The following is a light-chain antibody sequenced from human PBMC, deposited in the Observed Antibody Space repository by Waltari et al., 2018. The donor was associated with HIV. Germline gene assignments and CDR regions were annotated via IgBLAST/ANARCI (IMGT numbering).Light chain of an antibody. CDR3: GTWDSSLNAGV. CDR2: DND. V-gene: IGLV1-51*01. CDR1: SSNLAHNY. Sequence: QSMLTPPPSVSAAPGQKVTISCSGSSSNLAHNYVSWYQHLPGAAPKLVIYDNDNRPSGIPDRFSGSKSGASATLVITGLQTGDEGDYYCGTWDSSLNAGVFGGGTKLTVL. J-gene: IGLJ3*02.